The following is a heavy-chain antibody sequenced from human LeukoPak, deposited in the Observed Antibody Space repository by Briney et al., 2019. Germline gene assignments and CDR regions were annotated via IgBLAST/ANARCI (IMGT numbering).Heavy chain of an antibody. Sequence: SETLSLTCAVSGDSSYSSIYYWAWVRQPPGKGLEWIVTIDYSGNTYYNPSLKSRATISTDTSRTQFSLNLSSVTAADTAVYYCAREYTLYRSGWFLDYWGQGTVVTVSS. CDR3: AREYTLYRSGWFLDY. J-gene: IGHJ4*02. D-gene: IGHD6-19*01. V-gene: IGHV4-39*07. CDR1: GDSSYSSIYY. CDR2: IDYSGNT.